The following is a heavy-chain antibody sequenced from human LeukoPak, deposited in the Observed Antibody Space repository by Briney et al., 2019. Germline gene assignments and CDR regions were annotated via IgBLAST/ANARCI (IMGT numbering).Heavy chain of an antibody. CDR2: INTNTGNP. Sequence: ASVKVSCQASGYTFTSYAMNWVRQAPGQGLEWMGWINTNTGNPTYAQGFTGRFVFSLDTSVSTAYLQISSLKAEDTAVYYCARMASDFWSGYTTGWFDPWGQGTLVTVSS. J-gene: IGHJ5*02. CDR1: GYTFTSYA. D-gene: IGHD3-3*01. CDR3: ARMASDFWSGYTTGWFDP. V-gene: IGHV7-4-1*02.